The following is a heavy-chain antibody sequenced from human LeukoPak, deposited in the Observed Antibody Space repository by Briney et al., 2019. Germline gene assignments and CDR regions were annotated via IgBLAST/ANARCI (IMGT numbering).Heavy chain of an antibody. Sequence: GRSLRVSCAASGFTFSSYAMHWVRQAPGKGLEWVAVISYDGSNKYYADSVKGRFTISRDNSKNTLYLQMNSLRAEDTAVYYCARGVVTHSSFFDYWGQGTLVTVSS. J-gene: IGHJ4*02. CDR3: ARGVVTHSSFFDY. D-gene: IGHD2-21*02. V-gene: IGHV3-30*04. CDR1: GFTFSSYA. CDR2: ISYDGSNK.